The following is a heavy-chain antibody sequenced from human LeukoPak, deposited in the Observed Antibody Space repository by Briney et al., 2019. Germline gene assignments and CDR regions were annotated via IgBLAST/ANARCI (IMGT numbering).Heavy chain of an antibody. CDR2: INYSGST. V-gene: IGHV4-39*01. J-gene: IGHJ5*02. D-gene: IGHD5-12*01. CDR3: ARRGYENWFDP. CDR1: GGSISSSSYY. Sequence: PSETLSFTCTVSGGSISSSSYYWGWIRQPPGKGLEWIGSINYSGSTYYNPSVKSRVTISVDTSKNQFSLKLTSVTAADTAVYYCARRGYENWFDPWGQGTLVTVSS.